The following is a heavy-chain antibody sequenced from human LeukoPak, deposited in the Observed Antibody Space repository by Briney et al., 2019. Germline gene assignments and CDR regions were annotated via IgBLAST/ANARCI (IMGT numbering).Heavy chain of an antibody. CDR2: ISGSGGST. CDR1: GFTFSSYA. Sequence: PGGSLRLSCAASGFTFSSYAMSWVRQAPGKGLEWVSAISGSGGSTYYADSVKGRFTISRDNSKNTLYLQMNSLRAEDTAVYYCAKRRRRSTIFGVNPTSGFDYWGQGTLVTVSS. CDR3: AKRRRRSTIFGVNPTSGFDY. J-gene: IGHJ4*02. V-gene: IGHV3-23*01. D-gene: IGHD3-3*01.